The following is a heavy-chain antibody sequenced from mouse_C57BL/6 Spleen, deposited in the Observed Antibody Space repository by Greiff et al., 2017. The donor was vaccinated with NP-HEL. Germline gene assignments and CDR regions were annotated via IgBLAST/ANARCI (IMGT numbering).Heavy chain of an antibody. V-gene: IGHV1-82*01. Sequence: VQLKESGPELVKPGASVKISCKASGYAFSSSWMNWVKQRPGKGLEWIGRIYPGDGDTNYNGKFKGKATLTADKSSSTAYMQLSSLTSEDSAVYFCARRGVYAMDYWGQGTSVTVSS. CDR3: ARRGVYAMDY. CDR2: IYPGDGDT. J-gene: IGHJ4*01. CDR1: GYAFSSSW.